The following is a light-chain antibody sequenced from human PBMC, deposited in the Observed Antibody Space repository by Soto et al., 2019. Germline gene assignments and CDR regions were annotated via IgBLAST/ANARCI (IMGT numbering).Light chain of an antibody. J-gene: IGKJ5*01. CDR3: QQYENLPT. CDR1: QNINSY. Sequence: DIEVTRSPSSLSSSVGDRFTISCQASQNINSYLNWYQQKPWRAPKLLIYDASNLEAGVPSRFRGSGSGTDFTFTISRLQPEDIATYYCQQYENLPTFGPGTRLEIK. V-gene: IGKV1-33*01. CDR2: DAS.